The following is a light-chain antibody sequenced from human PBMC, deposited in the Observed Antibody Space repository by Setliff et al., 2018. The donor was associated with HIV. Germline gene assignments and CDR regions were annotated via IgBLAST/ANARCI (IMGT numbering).Light chain of an antibody. J-gene: IGKJ5*01. Sequence: EIVVTQSPGTLSMSPGERATLSCRASQSVNSSSLTWYQQRRGQAPSLLIYGASRRATGIPDRFSGSGSGTEFTLTISRLEPEDFAVYYCQQYGTAYTFGQGTRLEI. V-gene: IGKV3-20*01. CDR2: GAS. CDR1: QSVNSSS. CDR3: QQYGTAYT.